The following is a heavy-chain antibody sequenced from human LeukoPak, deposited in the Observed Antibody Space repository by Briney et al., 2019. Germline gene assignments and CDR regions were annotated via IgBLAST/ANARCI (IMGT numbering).Heavy chain of an antibody. D-gene: IGHD3-22*01. J-gene: IGHJ4*02. CDR2: INYSGYT. V-gene: IGHV4-39*01. CDR3: ARPGYHDNSGFSFDY. CDR1: GGSISSSTVY. Sequence: SETLSLTCTVSGGSISSSTVYWGWIRQPPGKGLEWIGGINYSGYTYYNPSLKGRVTISVDTPKNQFSLKLSSVTAADTAVYYCARPGYHDNSGFSFDYWGQGTLVTVSS.